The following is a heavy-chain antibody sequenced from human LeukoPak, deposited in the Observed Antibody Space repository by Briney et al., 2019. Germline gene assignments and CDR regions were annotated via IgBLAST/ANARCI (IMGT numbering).Heavy chain of an antibody. CDR3: ARLAPPPGRWHGYSYGYPSPADY. Sequence: GEPLKISCKGSGYSFTSYWIGWVRQMPGKGLEWMGIIYPGDSDTRYSPSFQGQVTISVDTSISTAYLQWSSLKASDTAMFYCARLAPPPGRWHGYSYGYPSPADYWGQGTLVTVSS. J-gene: IGHJ4*02. CDR2: IYPGDSDT. CDR1: GYSFTSYW. D-gene: IGHD5-18*01. V-gene: IGHV5-51*01.